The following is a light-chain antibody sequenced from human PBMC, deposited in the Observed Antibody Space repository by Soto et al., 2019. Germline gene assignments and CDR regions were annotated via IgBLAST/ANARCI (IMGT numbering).Light chain of an antibody. J-gene: IGKJ3*01. V-gene: IGKV1-12*01. CDR3: QQTNSFPFT. CDR1: QGISRW. CDR2: TAS. Sequence: IQMTQSPSSLSASVGDRVTITCRASQGISRWLAWYQQKPGKAPKLLTYTASMLQSGVPSRFSSSGSGTDFTLTISSLQTKDVATYECQQTNSFPFTTGPGTKVYIK.